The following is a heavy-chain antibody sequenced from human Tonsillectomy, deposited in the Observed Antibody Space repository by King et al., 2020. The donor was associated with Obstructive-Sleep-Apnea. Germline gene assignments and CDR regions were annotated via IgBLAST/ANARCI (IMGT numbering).Heavy chain of an antibody. CDR1: GFTFETSN. Sequence: VQLVESGGGLVQPGGSLRLSCAASGFTFETSNMNWVRQAPGKGLEWVSHISSGSSTIYYADSVKGRFTISRDNAKNSLYVQMNSLRDEDTAVYYCVREPAVGTTKGALDYWGQGTLVTVSS. CDR3: VREPAVGTTKGALDY. J-gene: IGHJ4*02. V-gene: IGHV3-48*02. D-gene: IGHD1-26*01. CDR2: ISSGSSTI.